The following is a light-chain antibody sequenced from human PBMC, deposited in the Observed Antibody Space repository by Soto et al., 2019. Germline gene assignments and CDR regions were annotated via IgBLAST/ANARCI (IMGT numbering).Light chain of an antibody. J-gene: IGKJ4*01. Sequence: EIVFTHSPSTLSVSPVASATLSCRASQSISSNLAWYQQKPGQAPRLLMFRASSMASGVPARFSGSGSGTEFNITISSLQSEDFAVYYCQQYNSWPRATFGGGTKVDIK. CDR2: RAS. V-gene: IGKV3-15*01. CDR1: QSISSN. CDR3: QQYNSWPRAT.